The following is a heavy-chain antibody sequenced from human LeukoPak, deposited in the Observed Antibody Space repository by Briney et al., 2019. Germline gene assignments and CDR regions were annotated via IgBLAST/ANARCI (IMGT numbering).Heavy chain of an antibody. CDR2: ISGSGGST. CDR3: AKDDYDSSGYYYDDGLPPFDY. J-gene: IGHJ4*02. CDR1: GFTFSSYA. V-gene: IGHV3-23*01. Sequence: PGGSLRLSYAASGFTFSSYAMSWVRQAPGKGLEWVSAISGSGGSTYYADSVKGRFTISRDNSKNTLYLQMNSLRAEDTAVYYCAKDDYDSSGYYYDDGLPPFDYWGQGTLVTVSS. D-gene: IGHD3-22*01.